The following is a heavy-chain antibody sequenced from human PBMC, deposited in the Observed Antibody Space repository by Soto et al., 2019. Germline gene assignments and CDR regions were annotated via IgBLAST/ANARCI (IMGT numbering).Heavy chain of an antibody. CDR1: GFTFSSYG. CDR3: ARDHRRNGYNSYWFDP. V-gene: IGHV3-30*03. D-gene: IGHD5-12*01. J-gene: IGHJ5*02. Sequence: GGSLRLSCAASGFTFSSYGMHWVRQAPGKGLEWVAVISYDGSNKYYADSVKGRFTISRDNSKNTLYLQMNSLRAEDTAVYYCARDHRRNGYNSYWFDPWGQGTLVTVSS. CDR2: ISYDGSNK.